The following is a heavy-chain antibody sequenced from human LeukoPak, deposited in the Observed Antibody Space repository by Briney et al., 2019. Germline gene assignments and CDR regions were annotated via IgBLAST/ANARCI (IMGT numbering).Heavy chain of an antibody. D-gene: IGHD4-17*01. CDR3: ARLGGWDYGDSLDY. V-gene: IGHV5-51*01. CDR1: GYRFTSNW. Sequence: GESLKISCKGSGYRFTSNWIGWVRQMPGKGLEWMGIIYPADSDTRYSPSFRGQVTMSADKSISTAYLQWSSLKASDTAIYYCARLGGWDYGDSLDYWGQGTLVTVSS. J-gene: IGHJ4*02. CDR2: IYPADSDT.